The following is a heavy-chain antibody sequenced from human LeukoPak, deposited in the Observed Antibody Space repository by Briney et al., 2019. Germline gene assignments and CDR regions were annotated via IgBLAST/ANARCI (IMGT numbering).Heavy chain of an antibody. CDR1: GFTVSSKY. CDR3: AKWAGAWGNYNYGMDV. V-gene: IGHV3-23*01. Sequence: PGGSLRLSCAASGFTVSSKYMSWVRQAPGEGLEWVSGISGSGGSTSYTDSVKGRFTISRDNSKNMLYLQLHSLRAEDTAVYYCAKWAGAWGNYNYGMDVWGQGTTVTVSS. J-gene: IGHJ6*02. CDR2: ISGSGGST. D-gene: IGHD3-16*01.